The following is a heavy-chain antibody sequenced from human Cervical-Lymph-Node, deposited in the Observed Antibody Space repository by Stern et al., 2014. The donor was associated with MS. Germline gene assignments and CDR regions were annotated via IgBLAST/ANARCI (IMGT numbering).Heavy chain of an antibody. J-gene: IGHJ4*02. D-gene: IGHD6-13*01. Sequence: VQLVESGGGVVQPGRSLRLSCAASGFSFSRYAMHWVRQAPGKGLEWVALIWYDGSNPYDADSVTGRFTISRDNFKNTLYLQMNSRRAEDTAVYYCASAYSSSHYYFDYWGQGTLVTVSS. CDR2: IWYDGSNP. V-gene: IGHV3-33*01. CDR1: GFSFSRYA. CDR3: ASAYSSSHYYFDY.